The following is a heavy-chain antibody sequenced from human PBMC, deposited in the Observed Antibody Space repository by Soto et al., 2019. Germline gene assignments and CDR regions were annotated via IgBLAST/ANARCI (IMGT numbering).Heavy chain of an antibody. CDR1: GYTFTSYY. Sequence: ASVKVSCKASGYTFTSYYMHWVRQAPGQGLEWMGIINPSGGSTSYAQKFQGRVTMTRDTSTSTVYMELSSLRSEDTAVYYCARIFEGGPAYYDFWSGYRSYYYYGMDVWGQGTTVTVSS. CDR3: ARIFEGGPAYYDFWSGYRSYYYYGMDV. V-gene: IGHV1-46*01. CDR2: INPSGGST. J-gene: IGHJ6*02. D-gene: IGHD3-3*01.